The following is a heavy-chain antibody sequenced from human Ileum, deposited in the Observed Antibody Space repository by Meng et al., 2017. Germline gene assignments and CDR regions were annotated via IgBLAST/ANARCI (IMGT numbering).Heavy chain of an antibody. J-gene: IGHJ4*02. V-gene: IGHV4-59*11. CDR1: GDSLGTHY. D-gene: IGHD3-16*02. Sequence: QGALQESGPGLLKPSVTLSLACTVSGDSLGTHYWSWIRQPPGKGLEWIGYVFYSGSTNYNPSLKSRVAISVDTSKNQVSLKLTSVTAADTAVYYCARSFHESSWGSYRYLFGLWGQGALVTVSS. CDR3: ARSFHESSWGSYRYLFGL. CDR2: VFYSGST.